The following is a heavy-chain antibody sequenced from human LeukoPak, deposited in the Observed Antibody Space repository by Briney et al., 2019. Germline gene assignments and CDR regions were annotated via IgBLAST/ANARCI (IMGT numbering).Heavy chain of an antibody. CDR3: ARGGYSGVFTPDY. V-gene: IGHV1-2*02. CDR1: GYTFTGYY. J-gene: IGHJ4*02. CDR2: INPNSGGT. Sequence: GASVKVSCKASGYTFTGYYMHWVRQAPGQGLEWMGWINPNSGGTNYAQKFQGRVTMTRDTSISTAYMELSGLRSDDTAVYYCARGGYSGVFTPDYWGQGTLVTVSS. D-gene: IGHD5-18*01.